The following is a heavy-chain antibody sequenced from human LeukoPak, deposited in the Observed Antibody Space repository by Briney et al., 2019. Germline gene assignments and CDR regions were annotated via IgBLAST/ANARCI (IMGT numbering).Heavy chain of an antibody. CDR1: GYTFTGYY. CDR2: INPKNGDT. CDR3: ARDPWVVVVMDGYSMGDQ. V-gene: IGHV1-2*02. Sequence: ASAKLSCKASGYTFTGYYMHWVRQAPGQGLEWMGWINPKNGDTKYAQKFRGRVTMTRDTSIHTAYMELSSLRSDDPDVYFCARDPWVVVVMDGYSMGDQWGQGSLVIVSS. J-gene: IGHJ4*02. D-gene: IGHD2-21*01.